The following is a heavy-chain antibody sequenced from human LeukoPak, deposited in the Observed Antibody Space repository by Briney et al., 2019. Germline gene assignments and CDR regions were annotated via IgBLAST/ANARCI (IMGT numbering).Heavy chain of an antibody. V-gene: IGHV3-30*02. CDR3: ARDRFARPRYFDY. D-gene: IGHD6-6*01. J-gene: IGHJ4*02. Sequence: GGSLRLSCAASGFTFSSYGMNWVRQAPGKGLEWVAFIRYDGRNKYYADSVKGRFTISRDNSKNTLYLQMNGLRAEDSAVYYCARDRFARPRYFDYWGQGTLVTVSS. CDR1: GFTFSSYG. CDR2: IRYDGRNK.